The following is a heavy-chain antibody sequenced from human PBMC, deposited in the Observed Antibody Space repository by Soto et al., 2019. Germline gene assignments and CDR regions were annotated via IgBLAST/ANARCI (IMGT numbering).Heavy chain of an antibody. D-gene: IGHD3-3*01. CDR2: IYHSGST. CDR1: GGSFSGYY. J-gene: IGHJ6*02. V-gene: IGHV4-34*01. CDR3: ARGLDFWSGYYDQYYYGLDV. Sequence: PSETLSLTCAVYGGSFSGYYWSWVRQPPGKGLEWIGEIYHSGSTNYNPSLKSRVTISVDKSKNQFSLKLSSVTAADTAVYYCARGLDFWSGYYDQYYYGLDVWGQGTTVTVSS.